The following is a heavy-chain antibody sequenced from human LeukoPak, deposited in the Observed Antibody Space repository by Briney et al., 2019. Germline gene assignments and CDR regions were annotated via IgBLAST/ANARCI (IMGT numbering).Heavy chain of an antibody. CDR3: AKDSTWAMVRGYFDY. CDR1: GFTFDDYA. D-gene: IGHD3-10*01. CDR2: ISWSSGSI. V-gene: IGHV3-9*03. J-gene: IGHJ4*02. Sequence: PGRSLRLSCAASGFTFDDYAMHWVRQAPGKGLEWVSGISWSSGSIAYADSVKGRFTISRDNAKNSLYLQMNSLTSEDMALYYCAKDSTWAMVRGYFDYWGQGTLVTVSS.